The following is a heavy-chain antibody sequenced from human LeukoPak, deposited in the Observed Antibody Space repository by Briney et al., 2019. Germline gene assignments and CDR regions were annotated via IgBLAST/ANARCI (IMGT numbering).Heavy chain of an antibody. D-gene: IGHD3-22*01. CDR3: TTDELVVVMGGAFDY. CDR1: GFTFSNAW. V-gene: IGHV3-15*01. CDR2: IKSKTDGGTT. J-gene: IGHJ4*02. Sequence: GGSLRLSCAASGFTFSNAWMSWVRQAPGKGLEWVGRIKSKTDGGTTDYAAPVKGRFTISRDDSKNTLYLQMNSLKTEDTAVYYCTTDELVVVMGGAFDYWGQGTLVTVSS.